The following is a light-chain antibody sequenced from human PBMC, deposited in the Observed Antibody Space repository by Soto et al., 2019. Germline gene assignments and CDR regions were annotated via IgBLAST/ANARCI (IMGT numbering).Light chain of an antibody. Sequence: EIVMTQSPATLSVSPGERATLSCRASKSVSSNLAWYQQKPGQAPRLLIYGASTRATVIPARFSGSGSGTEFTLTISSLQSEDFAVYYCQHRYTFGQGTKREI. CDR1: KSVSSN. CDR3: QHRYT. CDR2: GAS. J-gene: IGKJ2*01. V-gene: IGKV3-15*01.